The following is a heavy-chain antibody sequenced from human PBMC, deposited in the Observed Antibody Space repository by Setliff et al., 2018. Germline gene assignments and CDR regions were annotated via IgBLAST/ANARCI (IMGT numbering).Heavy chain of an antibody. CDR1: GYTFSNYG. Sequence: ASVKVSCKASGYTFSNYGLSWVRQAPGQGPEWMGWISASNGQTRYTEELQGRVTMTADTSTSTAYMDLRSLRSDDTAVYYCARSIALFGVDVVSCYFDHWGQGTLVTVSS. CDR2: ISASNGQT. D-gene: IGHD3-3*01. CDR3: ARSIALFGVDVVSCYFDH. J-gene: IGHJ4*02. V-gene: IGHV1-18*01.